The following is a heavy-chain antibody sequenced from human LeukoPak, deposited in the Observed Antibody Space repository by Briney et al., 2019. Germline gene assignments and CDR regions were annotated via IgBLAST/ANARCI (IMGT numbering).Heavy chain of an antibody. V-gene: IGHV5-51*01. CDR1: GYRFISYW. J-gene: IGHJ4*02. D-gene: IGHD1-26*01. Sequence: RGGSLKISCKGSGYRFISYWIGWVRQMPGKGLEWMGIIYPGDSNTRYSPSFQGQVTISADKSISTAYLQWSSLKASDTAMYYCARQLGATLYFDYWGQGTQVTVSS. CDR3: ARQLGATLYFDY. CDR2: IYPGDSNT.